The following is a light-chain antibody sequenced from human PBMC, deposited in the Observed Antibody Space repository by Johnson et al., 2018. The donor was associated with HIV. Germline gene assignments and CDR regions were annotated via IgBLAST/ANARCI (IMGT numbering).Light chain of an antibody. CDR2: DNS. J-gene: IGLJ1*01. Sequence: QSVLTQPPSVSAAPGQKVTISCSGTRSNIGDNFVSWYHHLPGTAPKLLVYDNSKRPSGIPDRFSATKSGTSATLGITGLQTGDEADYYCGVWDASLSPHYVFGTGTTIAVL. V-gene: IGLV1-51*01. CDR3: GVWDASLSPHYV. CDR1: RSNIGDNF.